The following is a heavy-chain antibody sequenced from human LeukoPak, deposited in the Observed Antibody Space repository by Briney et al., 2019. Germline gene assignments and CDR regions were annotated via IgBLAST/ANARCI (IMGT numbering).Heavy chain of an antibody. V-gene: IGHV1-2*02. J-gene: IGHJ5*02. CDR2: INPNSGGT. CDR3: ARDREDIVVVPAATFWFDP. CDR1: GYTFTGYY. Sequence: ASVKVSCKASGYTFTGYYMHWVRQAPGQGLEWMGWINPNSGGTNYAQKFQGRVTMTRDTSISTAYMELSRLRSDDTAVYYCARDREDIVVVPAATFWFDPWGQGTLVAVSS. D-gene: IGHD2-2*01.